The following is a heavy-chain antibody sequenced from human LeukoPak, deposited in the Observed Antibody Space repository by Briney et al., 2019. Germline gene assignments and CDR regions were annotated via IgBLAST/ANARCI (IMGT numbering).Heavy chain of an antibody. Sequence: GRSLRLSCAASGFTFSSFTMNSVRQAPGKWLEWVSSISITSTYIHYADSVKGRFTISRDNAKNSLYLQMNSLRAEDTAVYYCARFDYADYLAFDYWGQGTLVTVSS. J-gene: IGHJ4*02. V-gene: IGHV3-21*01. CDR1: GFTFSSFT. CDR2: ISITSTYI. CDR3: ARFDYADYLAFDY. D-gene: IGHD4-17*01.